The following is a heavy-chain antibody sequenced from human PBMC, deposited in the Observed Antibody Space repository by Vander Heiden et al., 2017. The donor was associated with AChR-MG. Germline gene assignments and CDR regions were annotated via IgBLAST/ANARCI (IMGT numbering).Heavy chain of an antibody. Sequence: EEQLVEYGGGLVKSGGSLRLSCVAAGFRLSSYSLHWVRQAPGKGLEWVASITSSSSYIYYGDSVKGRFTISRDNAKNSLYLQMHSLRADDTAVYYCARFRGSGPGVVNGLDVWGQGTTVTVSS. D-gene: IGHD2-21*01. CDR2: ITSSSSYI. CDR1: GFRLSSYS. V-gene: IGHV3-21*01. J-gene: IGHJ6*02. CDR3: ARFRGSGPGVVNGLDV.